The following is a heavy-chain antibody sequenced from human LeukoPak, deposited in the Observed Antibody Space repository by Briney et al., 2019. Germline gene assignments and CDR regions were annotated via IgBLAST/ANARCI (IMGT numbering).Heavy chain of an antibody. Sequence: GASVKVSCKASGYSFTDYYMHWVRQAPGQGLEWMGWINPNSGGTSSARKFQGRVTMTRDKSIATVYMEVSWLTSDDTAIYYCARADRLHGGPYLIGPWGQGTLVTVSS. CDR2: INPNSGGT. J-gene: IGHJ5*02. CDR3: ARADRLHGGPYLIGP. CDR1: GYSFTDYY. V-gene: IGHV1-2*02. D-gene: IGHD2-21*01.